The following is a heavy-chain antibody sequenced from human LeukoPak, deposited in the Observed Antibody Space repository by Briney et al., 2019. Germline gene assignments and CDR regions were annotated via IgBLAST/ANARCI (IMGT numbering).Heavy chain of an antibody. CDR3: ARVPISTTARGYFDY. CDR1: GGSVICGGYY. D-gene: IGHD4-17*01. J-gene: IGHJ4*02. CDR2: IYYSGST. V-gene: IGHV4-61*08. Sequence: SETLSLTCTVSGGSVICGGYYWSWIWQPPGKGPEWIGYIYYSGSTTYNPSLKSRVTISVDTSKNKFSLKLSSVTAADTAVYYCARVPISTTARGYFDYWGQGTLVTVSS.